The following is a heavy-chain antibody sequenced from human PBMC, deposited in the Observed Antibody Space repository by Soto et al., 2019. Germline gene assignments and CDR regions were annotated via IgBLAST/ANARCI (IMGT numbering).Heavy chain of an antibody. D-gene: IGHD3-3*01. CDR3: ARQKEHDFYPRWFDP. Sequence: SETLSLTCTVSGGSISSYYWSWIRQPPGKGLEWIGYIYYSGSTNYNPSLKSRVTISVDTSKNQFSLKLSSVTAADTAVYYCARQKEHDFYPRWFDPWGQGTLVTVSS. CDR1: GGSISSYY. CDR2: IYYSGST. V-gene: IGHV4-59*08. J-gene: IGHJ5*02.